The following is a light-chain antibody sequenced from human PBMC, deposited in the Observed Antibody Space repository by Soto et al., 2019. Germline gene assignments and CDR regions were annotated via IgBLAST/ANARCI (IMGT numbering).Light chain of an antibody. CDR2: EVS. Sequence: QSALTQPASVSGSPGQSITISCTGTSSDVGGYNYVSWYQHHPGKAPKLMIYEVSNRPSGVSHRFSGSKSGNTASLTIYGLQAEDEDDYYCSSYTPSSTQVFGGGTKVTVL. J-gene: IGLJ3*02. V-gene: IGLV2-14*01. CDR1: SSDVGGYNY. CDR3: SSYTPSSTQV.